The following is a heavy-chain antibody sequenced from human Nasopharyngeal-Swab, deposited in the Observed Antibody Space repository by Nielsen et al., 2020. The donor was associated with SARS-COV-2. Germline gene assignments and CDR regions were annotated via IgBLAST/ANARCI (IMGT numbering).Heavy chain of an antibody. J-gene: IGHJ4*02. CDR2: IYYSGST. CDR1: GCSISSSSYY. V-gene: IGHV4-39*07. Sequence: GSLRLSCPVSGCSISSSSYYWGWIRQPPGKGLEWIGSIYYSGSTYYNPSLKSRVTISVDTSKNQFSLKLSSVTAADTAVYYCARGNYGSGSYHESDYWGQGTLVTVSS. CDR3: ARGNYGSGSYHESDY. D-gene: IGHD3-10*01.